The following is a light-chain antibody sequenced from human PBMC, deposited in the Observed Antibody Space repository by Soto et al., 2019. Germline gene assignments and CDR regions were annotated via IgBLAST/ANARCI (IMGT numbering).Light chain of an antibody. CDR1: QSISSY. CDR2: AVS. V-gene: IGKV1-39*01. J-gene: IGKJ1*01. Sequence: DIQMTQSPSSLSASVGDRVTITCRASQSISSYLNWYQQKPGKPPKLLIYAVSSFQSGVPSRFSGSGSGTDFSLTITNLQPEDFATYYCQQTYSTPRTFGQGTKVEIK. CDR3: QQTYSTPRT.